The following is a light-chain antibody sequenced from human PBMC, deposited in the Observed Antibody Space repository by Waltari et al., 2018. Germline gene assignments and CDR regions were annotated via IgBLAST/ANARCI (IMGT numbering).Light chain of an antibody. V-gene: IGLV1-47*01. J-gene: IGLJ2*01. CDR1: NSKPGKNP. CDR2: QDA. Sequence: SILTPPPSESGTPGQPVTISCSCHNSKPGKNPQSWFQHVPGTAPKVLIYQDARRPSGVPDRFSASKSGTSASLAISGLRSDDEADYYCAAWDDTVKSVLFGGGTKLTVL. CDR3: AAWDDTVKSVL.